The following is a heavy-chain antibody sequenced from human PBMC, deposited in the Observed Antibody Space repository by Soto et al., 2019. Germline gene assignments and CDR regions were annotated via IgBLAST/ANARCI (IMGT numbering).Heavy chain of an antibody. D-gene: IGHD1-1*01. J-gene: IGHJ6*02. CDR1: GFTFSSYA. V-gene: IGHV3-30-3*01. CDR2: ISYDGSNK. Sequence: QVQLVESGGGVVQPGRSLRLSCAASGFTFSSYAMHWVRQAPGKGLEWVAVISYDGSNKYYADSVNGRFTISRDNSKNTLYLQMNILRAEDTAVYYCARAPGGTHSYDYGMDVWGQGPSFTVSS. CDR3: ARAPGGTHSYDYGMDV.